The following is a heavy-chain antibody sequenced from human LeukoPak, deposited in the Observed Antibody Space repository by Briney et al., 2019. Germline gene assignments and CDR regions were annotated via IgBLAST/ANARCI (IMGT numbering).Heavy chain of an antibody. Sequence: ASVKVSCKASGYTFTSYGISWVRQAPGQGLEWMGWISAYNGNTNYAQKLQGSVTMTTDTSTSTAYMELRSLRSDDTAVYCCARRLRFLEWTGAFDIWGQGTMVTVSS. J-gene: IGHJ3*02. CDR3: ARRLRFLEWTGAFDI. CDR1: GYTFTSYG. V-gene: IGHV1-18*01. D-gene: IGHD3-3*01. CDR2: ISAYNGNT.